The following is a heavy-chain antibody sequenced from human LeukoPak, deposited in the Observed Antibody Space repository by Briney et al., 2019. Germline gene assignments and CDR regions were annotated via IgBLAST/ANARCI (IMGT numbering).Heavy chain of an antibody. V-gene: IGHV3-48*01. CDR1: GFTFSSYS. CDR3: AREIRALYYGMDV. J-gene: IGHJ6*02. CDR2: ISSSSSTI. Sequence: PGGSLRLSCAASGFTFSSYSMNWVRQAPGKGLEWVSYISSSSSTIYYADSVKGRFTISRDNAKNSLYLQMNSLRAEDTAVYYCAREIRALYYGMDVWGQGTTVTVSS.